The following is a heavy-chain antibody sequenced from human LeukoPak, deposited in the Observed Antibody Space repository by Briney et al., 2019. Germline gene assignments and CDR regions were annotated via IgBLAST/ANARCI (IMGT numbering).Heavy chain of an antibody. Sequence: GGSLRLSCVVSGFTFSTYWMYWVRQAPGKGLVWVSRINTDGSTTNYADSVKGRFTISRDNSKNTLYLQMNSLRAEDTAVYYCARRAGAYSHPYDYWGQGTLVTVSS. V-gene: IGHV3-74*01. CDR1: GFTFSTYW. J-gene: IGHJ4*02. CDR2: INTDGSTT. D-gene: IGHD4/OR15-4a*01. CDR3: ARRAGAYSHPYDY.